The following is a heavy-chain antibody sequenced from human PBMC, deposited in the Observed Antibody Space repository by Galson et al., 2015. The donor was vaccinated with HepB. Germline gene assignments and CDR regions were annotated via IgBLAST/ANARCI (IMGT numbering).Heavy chain of an antibody. Sequence: SLRLSCAASGFTFDDYAMHWVRQAPGKGLEWVSGISWNSGSIGYADSVKGRFTISRDNAKNSLYLQMNSLRAEDTALYYCAKDTGLRLGELSRPFGVFDYWGQGTLVTVSS. V-gene: IGHV3-9*01. CDR3: AKDTGLRLGELSRPFGVFDY. CDR2: ISWNSGSI. D-gene: IGHD3-16*02. CDR1: GFTFDDYA. J-gene: IGHJ4*02.